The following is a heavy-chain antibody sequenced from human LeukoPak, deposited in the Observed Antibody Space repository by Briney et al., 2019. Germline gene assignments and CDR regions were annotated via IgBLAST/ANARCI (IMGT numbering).Heavy chain of an antibody. CDR3: ARSGSTGYSLDY. V-gene: IGHV1-2*02. CDR2: IDPNSGDT. Sequence: ASVKVSCKAFGYSFTGYFIHWVRQAPGQGLEWMGCIDPNSGDTKYAQKFQGRVSMPRDPSTGTAYMELSRLRSDDTAVYFCARSGSTGYSLDYWGKGTLVTVSS. J-gene: IGHJ4*02. CDR1: GYSFTGYF. D-gene: IGHD3-22*01.